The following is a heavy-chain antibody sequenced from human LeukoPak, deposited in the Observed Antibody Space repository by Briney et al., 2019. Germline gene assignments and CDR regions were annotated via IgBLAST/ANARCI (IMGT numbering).Heavy chain of an antibody. D-gene: IGHD5/OR15-5a*01. CDR1: GYSFTTYG. CDR2: ISPYNGKA. Sequence: GASVKVSCKASGYSFTTYGISWVRQAPGQGLEWMGWISPYNGKAEYAQKFQGRVTITTDTITSTVNMDLRSLSSDDTAVYYCARDQVSHIMPLYMDVWGKGTTVTVSS. CDR3: ARDQVSHIMPLYMDV. J-gene: IGHJ6*03. V-gene: IGHV1-18*01.